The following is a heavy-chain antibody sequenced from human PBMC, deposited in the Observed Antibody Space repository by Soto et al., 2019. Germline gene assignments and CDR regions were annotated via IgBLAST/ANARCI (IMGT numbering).Heavy chain of an antibody. V-gene: IGHV4-31*03. CDR1: GGSISSGGYY. J-gene: IGHJ5*02. CDR3: ARVEFIAAAGAIWFDP. CDR2: IYYSGST. D-gene: IGHD6-13*01. Sequence: QVQLQESGPGLVKPSQTLSLTCTVSGGSISSGGYYWSWIRQHPGKGLEWIGYIYYSGSTYYNPSLKSRVTISVDTSKNQFSLKLSSVTAADTAVYYCARVEFIAAAGAIWFDPWGQGTLVTVSS.